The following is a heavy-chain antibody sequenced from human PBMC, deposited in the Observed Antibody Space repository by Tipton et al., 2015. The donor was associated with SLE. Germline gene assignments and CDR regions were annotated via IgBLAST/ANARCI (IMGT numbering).Heavy chain of an antibody. CDR1: GGSFSGYY. J-gene: IGHJ3*02. CDR2: INHSGST. V-gene: IGHV4-34*01. Sequence: TLSLTCAVYGGSFSGYYWSWIRQPPGKGLEWIGEINHSGSTNYNPSIKSRVTMSVDTSKNQFSLKLSSVTAADTAVYYCARGRPEDFWSGYDAFDIWGPGTILTVSS. CDR3: ARGRPEDFWSGYDAFDI. D-gene: IGHD3-3*01.